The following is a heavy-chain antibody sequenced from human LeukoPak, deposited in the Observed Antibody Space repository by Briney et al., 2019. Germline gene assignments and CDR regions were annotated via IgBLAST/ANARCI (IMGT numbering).Heavy chain of an antibody. CDR1: GGSFSGYY. J-gene: IGHJ6*02. Sequence: SETLSLTCAVYGGSFSGYYWSWIRQPPGKGLEWIGEINHSGSTNYNPSLKSRVTISVDTSKNQFSLKLSSVTAADTAVYYCARLDIVVVLGRDYYGMDVWGQGTTVTVSS. CDR3: ARLDIVVVLGRDYYGMDV. CDR2: INHSGST. D-gene: IGHD2-2*03. V-gene: IGHV4-34*01.